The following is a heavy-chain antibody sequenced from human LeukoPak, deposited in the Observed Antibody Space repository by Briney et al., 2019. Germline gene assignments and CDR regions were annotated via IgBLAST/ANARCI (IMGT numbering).Heavy chain of an antibody. CDR2: INPNSGGT. J-gene: IGHJ5*02. CDR3: ARGLPGGFDP. CDR1: GYTFSGYY. Sequence: ASVKVSCKASGYTFSGYYIHWVRQAPGQGLEWMGRINPNSGGTNYARKFQGRVTMTRDTSISTAYMELSRLRSDDTAVYYCARGLPGGFDPWGQGTLVTVSS. V-gene: IGHV1-2*02. D-gene: IGHD2-21*02.